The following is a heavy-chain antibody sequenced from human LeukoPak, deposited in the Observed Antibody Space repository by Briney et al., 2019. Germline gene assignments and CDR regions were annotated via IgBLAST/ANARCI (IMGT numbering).Heavy chain of an antibody. CDR1: GYTFSGYY. J-gene: IGHJ5*02. CDR2: INPNSGGT. CDR3: ARDPYGSGSYPENWFDP. Sequence: ASVKVSCKASGYTFSGYYMHWVRQAPGQGLEWMGWINPNSGGTKYAQQFQGRVTITRDTSISTDYMDLNRLRSDDTAVYYCARDPYGSGSYPENWFDPWGQGTLVTVSS. V-gene: IGHV1-2*02. D-gene: IGHD3-10*01.